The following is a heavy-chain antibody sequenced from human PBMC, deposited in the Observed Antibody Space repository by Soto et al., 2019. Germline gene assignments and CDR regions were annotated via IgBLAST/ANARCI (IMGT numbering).Heavy chain of an antibody. Sequence: SETLSLTCTVSGASISSADYFWSWIRQPPGQGLEWIGYIYYSGNIFYNPSLESRVTISVDTSKNQFSLKLTSVTAADTAVYYCARQRTVYFARTGDWIDPWGQGTLVTVSS. CDR2: IYYSGNI. V-gene: IGHV4-30-4*01. CDR3: ARQRTVYFARTGDWIDP. J-gene: IGHJ5*02. D-gene: IGHD3-9*01. CDR1: GASISSADYF.